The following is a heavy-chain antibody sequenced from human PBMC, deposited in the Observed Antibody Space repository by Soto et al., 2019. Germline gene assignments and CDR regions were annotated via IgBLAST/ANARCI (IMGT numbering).Heavy chain of an antibody. CDR3: ARDGGGEGWFDP. J-gene: IGHJ5*02. CDR1: GGTFSSYA. V-gene: IGHV1-69*13. D-gene: IGHD2-21*01. Sequence: ASVKVSCKASGGTFSSYAISWVRQAPGQGLEWMGGIIPIFGTANYAQKFQGRVTITADESTSTAYMELSSLRSEDTAVYYCARDGGGEGWFDPWGQGTLVTVSS. CDR2: IIPIFGTA.